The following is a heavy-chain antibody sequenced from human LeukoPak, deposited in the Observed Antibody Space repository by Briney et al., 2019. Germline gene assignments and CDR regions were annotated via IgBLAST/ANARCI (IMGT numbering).Heavy chain of an antibody. V-gene: IGHV4-38-2*01. CDR2: IYHSGST. CDR3: ARRARGAPFDY. Sequence: PSETLSLTCAVSGYSINSGYYWGWIRPPPGKGLEWIGSIYHSGSTYYNPSLKSRVTISVDTTKNQFSLKLSSVTAADTAVYYCARRARGAPFDYWGQGTLVTVSS. CDR1: GYSINSGYY. D-gene: IGHD3-10*01. J-gene: IGHJ4*02.